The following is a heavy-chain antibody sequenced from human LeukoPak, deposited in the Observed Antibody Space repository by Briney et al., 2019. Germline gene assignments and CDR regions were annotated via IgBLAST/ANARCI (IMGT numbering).Heavy chain of an antibody. CDR1: GFTISGFW. V-gene: IGHV3-7*03. CDR3: AKDTEDSSDYWPDY. D-gene: IGHD3-22*01. CDR2: INSDGSEG. Sequence: GGSLRVSCAVSGFTISGFWMSWSRQAPGKGLEWVASINSDGSEGYYADVVKGRFTISRDNAKNSLYLQINSLRAEDTAVYYCAKDTEDSSDYWPDYWGQGTLVTVSS. J-gene: IGHJ4*02.